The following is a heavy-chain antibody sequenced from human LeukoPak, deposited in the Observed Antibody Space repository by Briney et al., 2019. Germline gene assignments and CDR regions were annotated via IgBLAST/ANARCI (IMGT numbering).Heavy chain of an antibody. CDR3: AKDYGSGSYLDY. V-gene: IGHV3-23*01. J-gene: IGHJ4*02. CDR1: GFTFSSYA. CDR2: ISGSGGST. D-gene: IGHD3-10*01. Sequence: GGSLRLSCAASGFTFSSYAMSWVRQAPGKGLEWVSAISGSGGSTYYADSVEGRFTISRDNSKNTLYLQMNSLRAEDTAVYYCAKDYGSGSYLDYWGQGTLVTVSS.